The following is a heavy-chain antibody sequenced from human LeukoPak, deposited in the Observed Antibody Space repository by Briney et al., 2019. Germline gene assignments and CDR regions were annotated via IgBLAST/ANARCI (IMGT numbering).Heavy chain of an antibody. J-gene: IGHJ4*02. D-gene: IGHD3-9*01. CDR1: GFTFSSYA. CDR2: ISGSGGST. V-gene: IGHV3-23*01. CDR3: AKDSSLGRYDILTGYYLAYFDY. Sequence: GGSLRLSCAASGFTFSSYAMSWVRQAPGKGLEWVSAISGSGGSTYYADSVKGRFTISRDNSKNTLYLQMNSLRAEDTAVYYCAKDSSLGRYDILTGYYLAYFDYWGQGTLVTVSS.